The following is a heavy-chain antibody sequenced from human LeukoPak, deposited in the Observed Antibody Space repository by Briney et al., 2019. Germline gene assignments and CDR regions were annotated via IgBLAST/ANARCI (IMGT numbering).Heavy chain of an antibody. Sequence: SETLSLTCAVYGGSFSGYYWSWIRQPPGKGLEWIGEINHSGSTNYNPSLKSRVTISVDTSKNQFSLKLSSVTAADTAVYYCARLKKYYYGSGRTNFDYWGQGTLVTVSS. V-gene: IGHV4-34*01. CDR3: ARLKKYYYGSGRTNFDY. CDR1: GGSFSGYY. CDR2: INHSGST. J-gene: IGHJ4*02. D-gene: IGHD3-10*01.